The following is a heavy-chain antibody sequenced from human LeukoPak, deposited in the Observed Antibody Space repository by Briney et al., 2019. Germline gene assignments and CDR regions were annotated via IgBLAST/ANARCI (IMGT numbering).Heavy chain of an antibody. D-gene: IGHD2-2*01. J-gene: IGHJ4*02. CDR3: ARDKEGPGAAYFDY. Sequence: GGSLRLSCSASGFTFSSFALSWVRQAPGKRLEWVSAISGSGGSTYYAESVKGRFTISRDNSKNTLYLQMNSLRAEDTAVYYCARDKEGPGAAYFDYWGQGTLVTVSS. CDR1: GFTFSSFA. CDR2: ISGSGGST. V-gene: IGHV3-23*01.